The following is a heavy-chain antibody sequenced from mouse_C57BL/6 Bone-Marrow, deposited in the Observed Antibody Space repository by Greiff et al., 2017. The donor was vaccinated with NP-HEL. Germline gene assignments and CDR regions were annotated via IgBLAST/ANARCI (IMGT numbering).Heavy chain of an antibody. CDR1: GYTFTSYT. Sequence: QVQLQQSGAELARPGASVKMSCKASGYTFTSYTMHWVKQRPGQGLEWIGYINPSSGYTKSNQKFKDKATLTADKSSSTAYMQLSSLTSEDSAVYYCARSYYYGSLAYWGQGTLVTVSA. J-gene: IGHJ3*01. CDR3: ARSYYYGSLAY. V-gene: IGHV1-4*01. CDR2: INPSSGYT. D-gene: IGHD1-1*01.